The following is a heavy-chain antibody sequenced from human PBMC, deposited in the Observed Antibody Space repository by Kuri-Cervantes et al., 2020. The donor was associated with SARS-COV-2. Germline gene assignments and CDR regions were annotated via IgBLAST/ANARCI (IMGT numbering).Heavy chain of an antibody. CDR1: GFTFDDYG. D-gene: IGHD6-13*01. Sequence: GGSLRLSCAASGFTFDDYGMSWVRQAPGKGLEWVSGINWNGGSTGYADSVKGRFTISRDNAKNSLYLQMNSLRAEDTALYHCARGSRYSSSWRAFDIWGQGTMVTVSS. J-gene: IGHJ3*02. CDR2: INWNGGST. CDR3: ARGSRYSSSWRAFDI. V-gene: IGHV3-20*01.